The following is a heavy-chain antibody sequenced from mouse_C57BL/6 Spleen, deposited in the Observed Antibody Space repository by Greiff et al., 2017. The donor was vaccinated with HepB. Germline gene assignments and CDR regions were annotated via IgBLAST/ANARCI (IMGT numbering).Heavy chain of an antibody. CDR3: AREEDYYGSSPHWYFDV. D-gene: IGHD1-1*01. CDR2: ISDGGSYT. CDR1: GFTFSSYA. Sequence: EVQLVESGGGLVKPGGSLKLSCAASGFTFSSYAMSWVRQTPEKRLEWVATISDGGSYTYYPDNVKGRFPISRDNAKNNLYLQMSHRKSEDTAMYYCAREEDYYGSSPHWYFDVWGTGTTVTVSS. J-gene: IGHJ1*03. V-gene: IGHV5-4*01.